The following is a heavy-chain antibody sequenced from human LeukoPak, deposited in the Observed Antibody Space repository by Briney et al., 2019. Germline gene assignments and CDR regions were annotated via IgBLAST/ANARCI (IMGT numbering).Heavy chain of an antibody. J-gene: IGHJ4*02. CDR3: AAGGIVGAVTDY. V-gene: IGHV3-33*08. CDR2: IWYDGSNK. CDR1: GFTFDDYA. Sequence: GGSLRLSCAASGFTFDDYAMRWVRQAPGKGLEGVAVIWYDGSNKYYADSVKGRFTISRDNSKNTLYLQMNSLRAEDTAVYYCAAGGIVGAVTDYWGQGTLVTVSS. D-gene: IGHD1-26*01.